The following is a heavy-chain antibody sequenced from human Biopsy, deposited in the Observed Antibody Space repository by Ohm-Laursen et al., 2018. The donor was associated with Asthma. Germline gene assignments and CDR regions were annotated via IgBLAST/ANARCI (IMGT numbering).Heavy chain of an antibody. CDR1: GASTKTDDHY. J-gene: IGHJ5*02. CDR3: ARASVAASSNWFDP. CDR2: IHYSGST. D-gene: IGHD2-15*01. Sequence: SQTLSLTCTVSGASTKTDDHYWSWLRQPPGKGLKWFGFIHYSGSTSYNPSLKGGVTISVDTSKNQFSLKLSSVTAADTAVYYCARASVAASSNWFDPWGQGTLVTVSS. V-gene: IGHV4-30-4*01.